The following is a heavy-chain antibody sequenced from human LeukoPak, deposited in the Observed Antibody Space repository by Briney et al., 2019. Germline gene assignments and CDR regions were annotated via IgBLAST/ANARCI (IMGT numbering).Heavy chain of an antibody. CDR1: GYTFTSYG. J-gene: IGHJ4*02. CDR2: ISAYNGNT. V-gene: IGHV1-18*01. D-gene: IGHD1-26*01. Sequence: ASVNVSSTASGYTFTSYGISWVRQAPGQGRERMGWISAYNGNTNYAQKLQGRVTMTTDTSTSTAYTELRSLRSDDTAVYYCARGLSGSYGYYFDYWGQGTLVTVSS. CDR3: ARGLSGSYGYYFDY.